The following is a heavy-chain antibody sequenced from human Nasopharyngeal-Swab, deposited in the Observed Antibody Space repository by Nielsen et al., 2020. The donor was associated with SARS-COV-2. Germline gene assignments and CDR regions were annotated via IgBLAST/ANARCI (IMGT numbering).Heavy chain of an antibody. Sequence: SETLSLTCTVPGGSISSYHWSWIRQPPGKGLEWIGYIYYSGSTNYNPSLKSRVTISVDTSKNQFSLKLSSVTAADTAVYYCARDVYDSSGYYYQDYWGQGTLVTVSS. V-gene: IGHV4-59*01. D-gene: IGHD3-22*01. J-gene: IGHJ4*02. CDR3: ARDVYDSSGYYYQDY. CDR2: IYYSGST. CDR1: GGSISSYH.